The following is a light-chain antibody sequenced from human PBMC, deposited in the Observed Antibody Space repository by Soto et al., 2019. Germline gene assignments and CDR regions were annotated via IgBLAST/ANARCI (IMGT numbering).Light chain of an antibody. J-gene: IGKJ4*01. CDR1: QSISRY. CDR3: QRYNNWPLT. CDR2: GAS. Sequence: EIVLTQSPGTLSVSPGERTTLSCRASQSISRYLAWYQQKPGQGPRLLIYGASSRATGTPARFSGSRSGTEFTLTINSLQSEDFAVYYCQRYNNWPLTFGGGTKVDIK. V-gene: IGKV3D-15*01.